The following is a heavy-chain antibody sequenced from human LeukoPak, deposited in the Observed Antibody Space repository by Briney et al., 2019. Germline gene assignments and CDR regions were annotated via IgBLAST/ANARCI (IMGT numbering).Heavy chain of an antibody. Sequence: GGSLRLSCAASGFTFSSYGMHWVRQAPGKGLEWVAFIRYDGSNKYYADSVKGRFTISRDNSKNTLYLQMNSLRAEDTAVYYCAKVEGAMVRGVIIAPWGQGTLVTVSS. V-gene: IGHV3-30*02. CDR3: AKVEGAMVRGVIIAP. D-gene: IGHD3-10*01. CDR2: IRYDGSNK. CDR1: GFTFSSYG. J-gene: IGHJ4*02.